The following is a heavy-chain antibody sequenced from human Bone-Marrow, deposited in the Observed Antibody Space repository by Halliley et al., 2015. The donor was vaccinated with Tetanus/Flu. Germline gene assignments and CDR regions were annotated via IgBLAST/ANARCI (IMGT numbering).Heavy chain of an antibody. V-gene: IGHV5-51*01. J-gene: IGHJ1*01. D-gene: IGHD1-26*01. CDR2: IYPGASDT. CDR3: AVYSGWTEYFQH. Sequence: MGVIYPGASDTRYSPSFQGQITISVDTSVSTAYLQWSSLKASDTAVYYCAVYSGWTEYFQHWGQGTQVTVSS.